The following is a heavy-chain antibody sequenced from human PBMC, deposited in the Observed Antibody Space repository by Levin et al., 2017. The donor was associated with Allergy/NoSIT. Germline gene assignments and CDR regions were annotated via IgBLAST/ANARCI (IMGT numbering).Heavy chain of an antibody. D-gene: IGHD3-10*01. Sequence: AGESLKISCAASGFAFSIHAMSWVRQAPGKGLDWVSTISGGGGTTNYADSVKGRFTISRDNSKNTLYLEMSSLRAADTAVYYCVKATSTYGSGSYYDPFDDWGQGTLVTVSS. CDR1: GFAFSIHA. V-gene: IGHV3-23*01. J-gene: IGHJ4*02. CDR2: ISGGGGTT. CDR3: VKATSTYGSGSYYDPFDD.